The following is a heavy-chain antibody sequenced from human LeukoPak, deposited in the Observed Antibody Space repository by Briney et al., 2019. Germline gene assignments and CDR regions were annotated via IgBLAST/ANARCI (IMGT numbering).Heavy chain of an antibody. D-gene: IGHD6-13*01. CDR3: AARIAAAG. J-gene: IGHJ4*02. Sequence: PGGSLRLSCAASGFTFSSYGVHWVRQAPGKGLEWVAVIWYDGSNKYYADSVKGRFTISRDNAKNSPYLQMNSLRAEDTAVYYCAARIAAAGWGQGTLVTVSS. CDR1: GFTFSSYG. CDR2: IWYDGSNK. V-gene: IGHV3-33*03.